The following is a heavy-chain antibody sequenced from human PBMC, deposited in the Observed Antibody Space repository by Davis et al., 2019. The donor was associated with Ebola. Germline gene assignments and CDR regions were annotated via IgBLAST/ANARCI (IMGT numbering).Heavy chain of an antibody. V-gene: IGHV1-69*13. J-gene: IGHJ6*02. CDR1: GGTFSTYA. CDR2: IIPILDTP. CDR3: ATASSDYHYYYAMDV. D-gene: IGHD3-22*01. Sequence: SVKVSCKASGGTFSTYAINWVRQAPAQGLEWMGRIIPILDTPNYAQKFKGRVTITADESTNTAYMELSSLRSEDTAVYYCATASSDYHYYYAMDVWGQGTTVTVSS.